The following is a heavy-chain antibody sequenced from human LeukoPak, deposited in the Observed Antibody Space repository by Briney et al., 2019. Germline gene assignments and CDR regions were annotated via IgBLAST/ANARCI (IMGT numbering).Heavy chain of an antibody. Sequence: GSSLKSSWNGSEYSSTYYRIGWVRHTPGKVLEWMGINFPHDSDTKYSPSFHGQVTISVDKSIATAYLQWSSLQASDSAMYYCARHGLAGCLDGMCFTSFHYGMDVWGQGTTVTVSS. CDR3: ARHGLAGCLDGMCFTSFHYGMDV. CDR1: EYSSTYYR. CDR2: NFPHDSDT. V-gene: IGHV5-51*01. D-gene: IGHD2-8*01. J-gene: IGHJ6*02.